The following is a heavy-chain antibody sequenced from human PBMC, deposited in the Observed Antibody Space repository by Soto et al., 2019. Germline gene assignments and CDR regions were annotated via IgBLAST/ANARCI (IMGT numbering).Heavy chain of an antibody. CDR3: AMPRPSSVKFVYGMDV. Sequence: QVQLQQWGAGLLKPSETLSLTCAVYGGSFSDYYWTWIRQPPGQGLEWIGEINRSGSTFTNPSLKSRVTISIDTPNNQFSLKLKSVAAADTGVDYCAMPRPSSVKFVYGMDVWGQGTTVTVSS. CDR1: GGSFSDYY. J-gene: IGHJ6*02. D-gene: IGHD2-8*01. V-gene: IGHV4-34*01. CDR2: INRSGST.